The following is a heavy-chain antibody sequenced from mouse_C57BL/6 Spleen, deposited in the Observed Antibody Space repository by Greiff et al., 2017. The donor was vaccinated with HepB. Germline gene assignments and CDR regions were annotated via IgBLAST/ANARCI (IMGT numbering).Heavy chain of an antibody. CDR1: GYTFTSYW. Sequence: VQLQQPGAELVMPGASVKLSCKASGYTFTSYWMHWVKQRPGQGLEWIGEIDPSDSYTNYNQKFKGKSTLTVDKSSSTAYMQLSSLTSEDSAVYYCARSYSHYFDYWGQGTTLTVSS. J-gene: IGHJ2*01. CDR2: IDPSDSYT. V-gene: IGHV1-69*01. CDR3: ARSYSHYFDY.